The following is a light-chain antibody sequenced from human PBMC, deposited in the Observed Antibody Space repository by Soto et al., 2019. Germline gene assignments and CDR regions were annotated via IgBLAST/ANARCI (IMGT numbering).Light chain of an antibody. Sequence: DIQMTQSPSSLSASVGDRITITCQASQDISNRLNWYHQKPGKAPNLLIYDASNLAAGVPSGFSGSGSGTHFTLTISSLQPEDFATYYCQQYDNLPLIFGQGTRLEIK. CDR3: QQYDNLPLI. J-gene: IGKJ5*01. CDR2: DAS. V-gene: IGKV1-33*01. CDR1: QDISNR.